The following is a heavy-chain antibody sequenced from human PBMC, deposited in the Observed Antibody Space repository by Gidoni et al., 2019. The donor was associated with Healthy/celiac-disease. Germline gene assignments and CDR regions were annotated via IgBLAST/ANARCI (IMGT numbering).Heavy chain of an antibody. CDR1: GGSFSGYD. CDR3: ARGRRGTRCLSSPSSVVFDY. CDR2: INHIGST. J-gene: IGHJ4*02. Sequence: QVQLQQWGAGLLKPSETLALTCAVDGGSFSGYDWSWIRQPQGKGLEWIGAINHIGSTNYSPSLKSLVTISVDTSKNQFSLKLSSVTAADTSVYYCARGRRGTRCLSSPSSVVFDYWGQGTLVTVSS. D-gene: IGHD1-1*01. V-gene: IGHV4-34*01.